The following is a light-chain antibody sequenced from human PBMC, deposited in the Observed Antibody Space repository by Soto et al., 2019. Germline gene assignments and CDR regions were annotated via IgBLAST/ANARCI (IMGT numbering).Light chain of an antibody. J-gene: IGKJ1*01. V-gene: IGKV1-17*01. CDR1: QGIRTD. CDR3: QHYNSYSEA. CDR2: GAS. Sequence: IHMTHSPSSLSASVLYRVTITCLASQGIRTDLVWYQQKPGKAPRRLIYGASSLQSGVPSRFSGSGSGTEFTLTISSLQPDDFATYYCQHYNSYSEAFGQGTKVDIK.